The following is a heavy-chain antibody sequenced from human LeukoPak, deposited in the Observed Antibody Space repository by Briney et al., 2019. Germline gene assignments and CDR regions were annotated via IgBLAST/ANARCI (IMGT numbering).Heavy chain of an antibody. J-gene: IGHJ3*02. CDR1: GGSISSYY. V-gene: IGHV4-34*01. Sequence: MSSETLSLTCTVSGGSISSYYWSWIRQPPGKGLEWIGEINRSGSTNYNPSLKSRVTISVDTSKNQFSLKLSSVTAADTAVYYCARGRRIFRRWLQPTDAFDIWGQGTMVTVSS. D-gene: IGHD5-24*01. CDR3: ARGRRIFRRWLQPTDAFDI. CDR2: INRSGST.